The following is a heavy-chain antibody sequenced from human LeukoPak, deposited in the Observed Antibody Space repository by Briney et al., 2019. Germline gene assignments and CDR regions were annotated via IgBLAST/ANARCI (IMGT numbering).Heavy chain of an antibody. CDR1: GFTFSAHH. CDR3: ARAEAAGDNRGGYYYFYMDV. J-gene: IGHJ6*03. Sequence: GGSLRLSCATSGFTFSAHHMNWVRQAPGKGLEWVSGITASGATTYYADSVKGRFTISRDSSQSTLYLQLNSLRAEDTAVYYCARAEAAGDNRGGYYYFYMDVWGKGTTVTVSS. V-gene: IGHV3-23*01. CDR2: ITASGATT. D-gene: IGHD6-25*01.